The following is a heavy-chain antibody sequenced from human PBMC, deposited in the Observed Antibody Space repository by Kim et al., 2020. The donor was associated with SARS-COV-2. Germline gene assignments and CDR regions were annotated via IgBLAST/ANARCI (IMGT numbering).Heavy chain of an antibody. CDR2: IYYSGST. V-gene: IGHV4-39*01. Sequence: SETLSLTCTVSGGSISSSSYYWGWIRQPPGKGLEWIGSIYYSGSTYYNPSLKSRVTISVDTSKNQFSLKLSSVTAADTAVYYCARIRIMVREMRRYFDYWGQGTLVTVSS. CDR3: ARIRIMVREMRRYFDY. CDR1: GGSISSSSYY. D-gene: IGHD3-10*01. J-gene: IGHJ4*02.